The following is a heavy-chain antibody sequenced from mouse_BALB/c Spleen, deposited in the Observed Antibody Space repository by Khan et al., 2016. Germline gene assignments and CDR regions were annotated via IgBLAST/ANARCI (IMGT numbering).Heavy chain of an antibody. J-gene: IGHJ3*01. CDR1: EYEFPSHD. CDR3: TRHYYSSSFWFAY. Sequence: EVELVESGGGLVQPGEFLKLSCESNEYEFPSHDMSWVRKTPEKRLEMVAAINSAGNDTYYPDTMERRLIIHSDNTKKILYLLINSLSSEDTAFYYSTRHYYSSSFWFAYWGQGTLVTVSA. D-gene: IGHD1-1*01. V-gene: IGHV5-2*01. CDR2: INSAGNDT.